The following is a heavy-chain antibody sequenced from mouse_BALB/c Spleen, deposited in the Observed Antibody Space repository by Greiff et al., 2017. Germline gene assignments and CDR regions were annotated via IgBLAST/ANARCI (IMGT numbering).Heavy chain of an antibody. D-gene: IGHD2-1*01. J-gene: IGHJ4*01. CDR2: ISTYYGDA. V-gene: IGHV1S137*01. CDR3: ARYCNYPPYALDY. CDR1: GYPFTDYA. Sequence: QVQLQQSGAELVRPGVSVKISSKGSGYPFTDYAMHWVKQSHAKSLEWIGVISTYYGDASYNQKFKGKATMSVDKSSSTAYMELARLTSEDSAIYYCARYCNYPPYALDYWGQGTSVTVSA.